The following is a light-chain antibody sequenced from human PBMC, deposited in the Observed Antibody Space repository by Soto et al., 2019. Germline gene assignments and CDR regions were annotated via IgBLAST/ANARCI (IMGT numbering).Light chain of an antibody. J-gene: IGKJ3*01. CDR2: GAS. CDR1: QSVSSTC. V-gene: IGKV3-20*01. CDR3: QQYGSSPFT. Sequence: EIVLTQSPGTLSLSPGERATLSCRASQSVSSTCLAWYQQKPGQAPRLLIYGASSRATGIPDRFSGSGSGTDFTLTINRLEPEDFAVYYCQQYGSSPFTFGPGTKVDIK.